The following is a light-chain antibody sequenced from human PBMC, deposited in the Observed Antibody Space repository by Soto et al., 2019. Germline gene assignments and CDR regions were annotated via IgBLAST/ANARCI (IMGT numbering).Light chain of an antibody. CDR1: QSINSW. CDR2: KAS. J-gene: IGKJ4*01. V-gene: IGKV1-5*03. CDR3: QQYESYPLT. Sequence: DIQMTQSPSTLSASVGDRVTITCRASQSINSWLAWYQQKPGKAPKLPIHKASSLESGVPSRFSGSGSGTELTLTISSLQPDDFATYYCQQYESYPLTFGGGTKVEIK.